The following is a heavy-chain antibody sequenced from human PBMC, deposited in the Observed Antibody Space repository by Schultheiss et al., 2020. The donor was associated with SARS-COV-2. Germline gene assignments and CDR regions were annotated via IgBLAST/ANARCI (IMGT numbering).Heavy chain of an antibody. CDR1: GGSFSGYY. CDR3: ARSRYFDWLLFRLGWFDP. D-gene: IGHD3-9*01. J-gene: IGHJ5*02. V-gene: IGHV4-4*08. CDR2: FYDSGST. Sequence: SETLSLTCAVYGGSFSGYYWSWIRQPPGKGLEWIGYFYDSGSTKYNPSLKSRVSISVDTSENQFSLKLSPVTAADTAVYYCARSRYFDWLLFRLGWFDPWGQGTLVTVSS.